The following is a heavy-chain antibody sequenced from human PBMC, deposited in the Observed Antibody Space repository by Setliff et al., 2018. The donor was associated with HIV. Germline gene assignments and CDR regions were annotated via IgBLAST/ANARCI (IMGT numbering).Heavy chain of an antibody. D-gene: IGHD3-3*01. CDR3: ARATYTLQFLKWAPDSSLYYYYMDV. Sequence: SETLSLTCNVSGASFSSGGYYWSWIRQHPGKGLEWIGYMSYSGSTFYKSSLKSRVTMSIDTSKNQFSLMLSPVTAADTAVYYCARATYTLQFLKWAPDSSLYYYYMDVWGKGTTVTVSS. V-gene: IGHV4-31*03. CDR1: GASFSSGGYY. J-gene: IGHJ6*03. CDR2: MSYSGST.